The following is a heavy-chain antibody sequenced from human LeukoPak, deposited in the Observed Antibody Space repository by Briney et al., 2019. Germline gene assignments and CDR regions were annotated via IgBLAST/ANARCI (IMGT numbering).Heavy chain of an antibody. J-gene: IGHJ4*02. CDR2: IYYSGST. CDR3: ARGPIAAAGPSDFGY. CDR1: GDSISSYY. Sequence: SETLSLTCTVSGDSISSYYWSWIRQPPEKGLEWIGYIYYSGSTNYNPSLKSRVTISVDTSKNQYSLKLTSVTAADTAVYYCARGPIAAAGPSDFGYWGQGTLVTVSS. V-gene: IGHV4-59*08. D-gene: IGHD6-13*01.